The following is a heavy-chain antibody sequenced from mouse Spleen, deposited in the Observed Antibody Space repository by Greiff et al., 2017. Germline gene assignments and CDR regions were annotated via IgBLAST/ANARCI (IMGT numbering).Heavy chain of an antibody. Sequence: QVQLQQSGPGLVAPSQSLSITCTVSGFSLTSYGVDWVRQSPGKGLEWLGVIWGGGSTNYNSALNSRLSISKDNSKSQVYLKMNSLQTDDTAMYYSARHEEGYAMDYWGQGTSVTVSS. J-gene: IGHJ4*01. CDR3: ARHEEGYAMDY. CDR2: IWGGGST. V-gene: IGHV2-6*01. CDR1: GFSLTSYG.